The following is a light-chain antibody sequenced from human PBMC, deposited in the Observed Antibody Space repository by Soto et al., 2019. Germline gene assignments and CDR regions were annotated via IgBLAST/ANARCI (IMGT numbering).Light chain of an antibody. V-gene: IGKV3-20*01. CDR2: GAS. Sequence: EIVLTQSPGTLSLSPGERATLSCRASQSVSSSYLAWYQQKPGQAPRLLIYGASSRATGIPDRFSGSGSGTDVTLTTSRMEPADVSVYYCQQYDGFGRLTFGGGTKVDIK. J-gene: IGKJ4*01. CDR1: QSVSSSY. CDR3: QQYDGFGRLT.